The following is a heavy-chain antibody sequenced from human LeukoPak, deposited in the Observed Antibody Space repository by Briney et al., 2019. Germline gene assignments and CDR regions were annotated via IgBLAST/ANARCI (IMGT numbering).Heavy chain of an antibody. D-gene: IGHD6-19*01. Sequence: PSETLSLTCTVSGGSISSSSYYWGWIRQPPGKGLEWIGSIYYSGSTYYNPSLKSRVTISVDTSKNQFSLKLSSVTAADTAVYYCARVVPSIAVGQGFDPWGQGTLVTVSS. CDR1: GGSISSSSYY. CDR2: IYYSGST. CDR3: ARVVPSIAVGQGFDP. V-gene: IGHV4-39*07. J-gene: IGHJ5*02.